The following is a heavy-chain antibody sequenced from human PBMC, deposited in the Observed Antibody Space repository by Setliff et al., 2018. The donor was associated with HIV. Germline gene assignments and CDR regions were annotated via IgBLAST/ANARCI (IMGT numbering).Heavy chain of an antibody. CDR1: GFTFSTYW. Sequence: GGSLRLSCAASGFTFSTYWMNWVRQAPGKGLQWVANIKPDGREKNYVDSVKGRFTISRDNAKNSLYLQMDSLRAEDTAVYYCARSPAPARQWFGQLTFDNWGQGTLVTVSS. D-gene: IGHD3-10*01. CDR2: IKPDGREK. CDR3: ARSPAPARQWFGQLTFDN. V-gene: IGHV3-7*01. J-gene: IGHJ4*02.